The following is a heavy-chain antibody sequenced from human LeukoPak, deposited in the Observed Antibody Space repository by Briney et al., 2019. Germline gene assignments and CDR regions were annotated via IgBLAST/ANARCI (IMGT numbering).Heavy chain of an antibody. CDR2: ISAYNGNT. CDR1: GYTFTSYG. Sequence: ASVKVSCKASGYTFTSYGISWVRQAPGQGLEWMGWISAYNGNTNYAQKLQGRVTMTTGTSTSTAYMELRSLRSDDTAVYYCARVPLTMIVVVIPDTFDYWGQGTLVTVSS. CDR3: ARVPLTMIVVVIPDTFDY. J-gene: IGHJ4*02. V-gene: IGHV1-18*01. D-gene: IGHD3-22*01.